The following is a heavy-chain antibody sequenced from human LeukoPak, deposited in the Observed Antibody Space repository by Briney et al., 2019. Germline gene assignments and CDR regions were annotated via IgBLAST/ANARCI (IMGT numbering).Heavy chain of an antibody. CDR2: IYHSGTT. J-gene: IGHJ4*02. V-gene: IGHV4-38-2*01. D-gene: IGHD3-22*01. CDR1: GYSISSGYY. Sequence: PSETLSLTCAVSGYSISSGYYWGWIRQPPGKGLEWIGYIYHSGTTYYNPSLKSRVTMSVDTSKNQFSLKPSSVTAADTAVYYCASGITMIVVAHWGQGILVTVSS. CDR3: ASGITMIVVAH.